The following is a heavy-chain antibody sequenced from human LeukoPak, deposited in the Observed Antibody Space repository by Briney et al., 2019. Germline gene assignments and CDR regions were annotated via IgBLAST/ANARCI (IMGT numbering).Heavy chain of an antibody. CDR3: AREGSDWNYYYYMDV. D-gene: IGHD6-19*01. J-gene: IGHJ6*03. CDR2: IKQVGSEK. Sequence: PGGSLRLSCAASRFTFSMYWMSSVRQPPGKGLEWVANIKQVGSEKYYVASVKGRLTISRDNAKNSLYLQMNSLRAEDTAVYYCAREGSDWNYYYYMDVWGKGTTVTISS. V-gene: IGHV3-7*01. CDR1: RFTFSMYW.